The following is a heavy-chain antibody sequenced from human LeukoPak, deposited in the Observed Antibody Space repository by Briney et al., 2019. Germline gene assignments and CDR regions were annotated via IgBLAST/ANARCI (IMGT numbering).Heavy chain of an antibody. CDR3: AKGLDYYGSGIYYGVTPGFDS. CDR1: GFTFSNHA. J-gene: IGHJ4*02. Sequence: GRSLRLSCAASGFTFSNHAMHWVRQSPGKGLEWVAVISYDGIKKYYADFVKGRFTISRDNSKNTVYLHMSSLRPEDTAVYYCAKGLDYYGSGIYYGVTPGFDSWGQGTLVTVSS. CDR2: ISYDGIKK. V-gene: IGHV3-30*18. D-gene: IGHD3-10*01.